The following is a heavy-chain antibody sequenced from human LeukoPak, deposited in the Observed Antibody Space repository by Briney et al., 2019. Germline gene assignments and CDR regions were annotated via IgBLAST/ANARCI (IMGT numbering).Heavy chain of an antibody. J-gene: IGHJ5*02. CDR1: GGTFTSYA. V-gene: IGHV1-69*15. CDR3: ARKLRLGGNWFDP. CDR2: IIPISGTT. Sequence: SVKVSCKTSGGTFTSYAITWVRQAPGQGLEWMGKIIPISGTTNYAQKFQGRVTSTADESTSTAYMELSSLGSEDTALYYCARKLRLGGNWFDPWGQGTLVTVSS. D-gene: IGHD1-26*01.